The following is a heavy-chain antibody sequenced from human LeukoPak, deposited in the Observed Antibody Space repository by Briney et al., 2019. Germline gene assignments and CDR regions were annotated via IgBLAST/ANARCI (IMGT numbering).Heavy chain of an antibody. J-gene: IGHJ4*02. CDR1: GFTFSSYS. D-gene: IGHD1-26*01. CDR3: ASPASGSYLY. Sequence: GGSLRLSCAAPGFTFSSYSMNWVRQAPGKGLEWVSYISSSSSTIYYADSVKGRFTISRDNAKNSLYLQMNSLRAEDTAVYYCASPASGSYLYWGQGTLVTVSS. CDR2: ISSSSSTI. V-gene: IGHV3-48*04.